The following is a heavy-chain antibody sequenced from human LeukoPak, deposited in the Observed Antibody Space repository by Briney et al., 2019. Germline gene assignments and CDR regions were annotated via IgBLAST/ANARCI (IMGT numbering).Heavy chain of an antibody. Sequence: GGSLRLSCAASGFTVSDNYMSWVRLAPGKGLEWVSVIYSGGSTYYADPVKGRFTISRDNSKNTMYLQMNSLRAEDTAVYYCARGSRWDIVVVVAIRLDYWGQGTLVTVSS. V-gene: IGHV3-66*01. J-gene: IGHJ4*02. CDR3: ARGSRWDIVVVVAIRLDY. CDR2: IYSGGST. D-gene: IGHD2-15*01. CDR1: GFTVSDNY.